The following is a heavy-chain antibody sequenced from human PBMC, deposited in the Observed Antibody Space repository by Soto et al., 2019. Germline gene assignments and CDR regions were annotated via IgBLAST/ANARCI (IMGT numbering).Heavy chain of an antibody. V-gene: IGHV1-18*01. D-gene: IGHD2-8*01. Sequence: QGHLVHSGAEVKKPGASVKVSCKASGYTFTRYGISWVRQAPGQGLEWMGWISGYNGDTNYAQNLQGRVTMTIDTSTTTAYMELRRLTSDDTAVYYCAKNGQPPYYYYGLDVWGQGTTVTVSS. CDR2: ISGYNGDT. CDR1: GYTFTRYG. J-gene: IGHJ6*02. CDR3: AKNGQPPYYYYGLDV.